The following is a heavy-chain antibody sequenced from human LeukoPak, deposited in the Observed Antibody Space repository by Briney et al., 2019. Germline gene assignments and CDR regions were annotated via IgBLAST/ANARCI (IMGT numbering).Heavy chain of an antibody. D-gene: IGHD5-18*01. V-gene: IGHV5-51*01. J-gene: IGHJ4*02. CDR3: ARTPGPGSSSDY. CDR1: GYSFTTYW. Sequence: GESLKISCKASGYSFTTYWIGWVRQVPGKGLEWVGIIYPADSTAKYSPSFQGQVTISVDKSISTAYLQWSSLKASDTAIYYCARTPGPGSSSDYWGQGTLVTVSS. CDR2: IYPADSTA.